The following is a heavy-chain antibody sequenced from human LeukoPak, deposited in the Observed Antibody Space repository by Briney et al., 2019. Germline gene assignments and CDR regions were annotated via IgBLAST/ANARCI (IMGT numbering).Heavy chain of an antibody. D-gene: IGHD1-26*01. CDR3: ARVNPSNSGFYAY. Sequence: GGSLRLSCEASGFTFSIYSMNWVRQAPGKGLEWVSYISSSSSTRYYADSVKGRFTISRDNAKNSLYLQMNSLRAEDTAVYYCARVNPSNSGFYAYWGQGTLVTVSS. CDR1: GFTFSIYS. V-gene: IGHV3-48*01. CDR2: ISSSSSTR. J-gene: IGHJ1*01.